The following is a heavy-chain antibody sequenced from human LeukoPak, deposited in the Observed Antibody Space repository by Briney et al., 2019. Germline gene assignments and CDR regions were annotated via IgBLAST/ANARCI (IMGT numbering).Heavy chain of an antibody. D-gene: IGHD7-27*01. Sequence: PGGSLRLSCAASGFSFVGYAMNWVRQAPGRGLEWVSVISGSGVSTFYADSVKGRFTISRDNSKNKLYLQMNSLRAEDTAVYYCARDNWGPDYWGQGTLVTVSS. J-gene: IGHJ4*02. CDR1: GFSFVGYA. V-gene: IGHV3-23*01. CDR3: ARDNWGPDY. CDR2: ISGSGVST.